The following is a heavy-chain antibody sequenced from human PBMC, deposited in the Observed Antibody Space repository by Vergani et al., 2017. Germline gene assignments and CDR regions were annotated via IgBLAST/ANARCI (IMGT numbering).Heavy chain of an antibody. J-gene: IGHJ5*01. CDR2: IWYDGSNK. CDR3: ARWGNEKRLDS. V-gene: IGHV3-33*01. Sequence: QVQLVESEGGVVQPGRSLTLSCVASGFTFSSHGMHWVRQAPGKGREWVAVIWYDGSNKYYGDAVKGRFTISRDNSKNTLYLQMNSLRGEDTAVYYCARWGNEKRLDSWGQGTLVTVSS. CDR1: GFTFSSHG. D-gene: IGHD1-1*01.